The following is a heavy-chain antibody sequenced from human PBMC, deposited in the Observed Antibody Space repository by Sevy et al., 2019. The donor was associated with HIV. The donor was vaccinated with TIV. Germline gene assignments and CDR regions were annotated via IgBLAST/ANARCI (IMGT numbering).Heavy chain of an antibody. V-gene: IGHV3-53*01. Sequence: GGSLRLSCVASGLTVGSLSINGVRQAPGKGLEWVSLIYSAGTTFYSDSVKGRFTISRDNSNNTLDLQMNSLRAEDTAIYYCARIKGASSSYAMDVWGQGTTVTVSS. CDR2: IYSAGTT. D-gene: IGHD2-2*01. CDR3: ARIKGASSSYAMDV. J-gene: IGHJ6*02. CDR1: GLTVGSLS.